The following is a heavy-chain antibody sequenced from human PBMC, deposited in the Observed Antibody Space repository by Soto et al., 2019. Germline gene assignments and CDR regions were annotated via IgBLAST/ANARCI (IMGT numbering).Heavy chain of an antibody. D-gene: IGHD3-9*01. CDR3: AKDQTYYDILTGYPGIGY. CDR2: ISGSGGST. Sequence: GGSLRLSCAASGFTFSSYAMSWVRQAPGKGLEWVSAISGSGGSTYYADSVKGRFTISRDNSKNTLYLQMNSLRAEDTAVYYCAKDQTYYDILTGYPGIGYWGQGTLVTVSS. V-gene: IGHV3-23*01. J-gene: IGHJ4*02. CDR1: GFTFSSYA.